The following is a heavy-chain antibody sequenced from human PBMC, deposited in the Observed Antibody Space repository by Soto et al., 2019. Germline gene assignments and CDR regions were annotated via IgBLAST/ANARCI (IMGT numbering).Heavy chain of an antibody. CDR1: GFTFSSYS. CDR3: ARSPSRTTVVTQAAY. CDR2: ISSSSSYI. J-gene: IGHJ4*02. Sequence: GSLRLSCAASGFTFSSYSMNWVRQAPGKGLEWVSSISSSSSYIYYADSVKGRFTISRDNAKNSLYLQMNSLRAEDTAVYYCARSPSRTTVVTQAAYWGQGTLVTVS. V-gene: IGHV3-21*01. D-gene: IGHD4-17*01.